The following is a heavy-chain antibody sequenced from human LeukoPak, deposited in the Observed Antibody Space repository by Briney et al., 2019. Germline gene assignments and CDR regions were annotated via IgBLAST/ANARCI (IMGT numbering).Heavy chain of an antibody. CDR1: GASFSGYY. D-gene: IGHD3-9*01. CDR2: INHSGST. V-gene: IGHV4-34*01. CDR3: ARGPDLYFDWLSNNWFDP. J-gene: IGHJ5*02. Sequence: ASETLSLTCAVYGASFSGYYWSWIRQPPGKGLEWIGEINHSGSTNYNPSLKSRVTISVDTSKNQFSLKLTSVTAADTAVYYCARGPDLYFDWLSNNWFDPWGQGTLVTVSS.